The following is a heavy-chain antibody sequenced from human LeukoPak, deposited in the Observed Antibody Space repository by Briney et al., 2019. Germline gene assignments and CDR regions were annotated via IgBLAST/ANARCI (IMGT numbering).Heavy chain of an antibody. CDR3: ARGGKSELGTCDH. Sequence: ASVKVSCKASGYTFTGYYMQWVRQAPGQELEWMGWINPNSGGTIYAQKFQGRVTMTRDTSINTAYMELSRLISDDTAIYFCARGGKSELGTCDHWGQGTLVTVSS. CDR1: GYTFTGYY. CDR2: INPNSGGT. D-gene: IGHD3-16*01. J-gene: IGHJ4*02. V-gene: IGHV1-2*02.